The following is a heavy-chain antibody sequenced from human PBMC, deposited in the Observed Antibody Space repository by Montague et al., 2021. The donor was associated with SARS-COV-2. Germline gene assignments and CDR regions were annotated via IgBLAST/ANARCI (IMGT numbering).Heavy chain of an antibody. CDR3: ARSLYDILTGYYLPFDY. D-gene: IGHD3-9*01. CDR1: GFSLSTSGMC. Sequence: PALVKPTQTLTLTCTFSGFSLSTSGMCVSWVRQPPGKALEWLALIDWDDNKFYSTSLKTRLTISKDTSKNQVVLTMINVDPVDTATYYCARSLYDILTGYYLPFDYWGQGTLVTVSS. V-gene: IGHV2-70*20. J-gene: IGHJ4*02. CDR2: IDWDDNK.